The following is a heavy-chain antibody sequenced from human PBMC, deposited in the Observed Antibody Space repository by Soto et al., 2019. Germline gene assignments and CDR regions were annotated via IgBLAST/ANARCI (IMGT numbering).Heavy chain of an antibody. J-gene: IGHJ5*02. V-gene: IGHV4-39*01. D-gene: IGHD3-10*01. CDR2: IYYSGST. CDR1: GGSISSSSYY. CDR3: ARHFKGYYYGSGSYYNWFDP. Sequence: QLQLQESGPGLVKPSETLSLTCTVSGGSISSSSYYWGWIRQPPGKGLEWIGSIYYSGSTYYNPSLKSRVTISVDTSKNQFSLKLSSVTAADTAVYYCARHFKGYYYGSGSYYNWFDPWGQGTLVTVSS.